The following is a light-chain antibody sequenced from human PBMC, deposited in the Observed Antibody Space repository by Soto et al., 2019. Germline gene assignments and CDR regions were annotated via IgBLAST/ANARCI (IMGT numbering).Light chain of an antibody. CDR1: SSNIGAGYD. CDR3: ESRDSSPFGYV. CDR2: GNS. V-gene: IGLV1-40*01. Sequence: QSALTQPPSVPGAPGQRVTISCTGSSSNIGAGYDVHWYQQLPGTAPKLLIYGNSNRPSGVPDRFSGSKSGTSASLAITGLQAEDDFDYYCESRDSSPFGYVFGTG. J-gene: IGLJ1*01.